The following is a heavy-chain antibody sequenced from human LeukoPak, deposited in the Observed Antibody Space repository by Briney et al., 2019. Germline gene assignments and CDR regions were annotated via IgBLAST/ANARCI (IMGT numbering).Heavy chain of an antibody. D-gene: IGHD1-26*01. CDR3: AKDGGRGSYVGYYFDY. Sequence: PVRSLRLSCAASGFTFSSYGMHWVRQAPGKGLEWVAVISYDGSNKYYADSVKGRFTISRDNSKNTLYLQMNSLRAEDTAVYYCAKDGGRGSYVGYYFDYWGQAAMATVSS. CDR1: GFTFSSYG. CDR2: ISYDGSNK. J-gene: IGHJ4*02. V-gene: IGHV3-30*18.